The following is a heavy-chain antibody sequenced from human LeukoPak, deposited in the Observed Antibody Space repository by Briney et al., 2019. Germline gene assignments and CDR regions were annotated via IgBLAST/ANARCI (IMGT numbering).Heavy chain of an antibody. CDR1: GGTFSSYA. CDR3: PTRGWYYYGSGSYWNWFHP. CDR2: IIPIFGTA. D-gene: IGHD3-10*01. Sequence: SVKVSCKASGGTFSSYAISWVRQAPGQGLEWMGGIIPIFGTANYAQKFQGRVTITADESTSTACMELSSLRSEDTAVYYCPTRGWYYYGSGSYWNWFHPWGQGTLVTVSS. J-gene: IGHJ5*02. V-gene: IGHV1-69*01.